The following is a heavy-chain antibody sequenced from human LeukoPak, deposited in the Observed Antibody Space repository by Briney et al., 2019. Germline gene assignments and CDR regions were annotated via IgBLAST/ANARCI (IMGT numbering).Heavy chain of an antibody. D-gene: IGHD1-1*01. Sequence: GGSLRLSCAASGFTVSSNYMSWVRQAPGKGLEWVSVIYSGGSTYYADSAKGRFTISRDNSKNTLYLQMNSLRAEDTAVYYCATSGGSELFDYWGQGTLVTVSS. V-gene: IGHV3-53*01. CDR3: ATSGGSELFDY. CDR2: IYSGGST. CDR1: GFTVSSNY. J-gene: IGHJ4*02.